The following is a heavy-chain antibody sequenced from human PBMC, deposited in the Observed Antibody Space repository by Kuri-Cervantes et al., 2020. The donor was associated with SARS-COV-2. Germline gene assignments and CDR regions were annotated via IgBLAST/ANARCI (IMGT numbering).Heavy chain of an antibody. CDR3: AKDRGGFLEWLYMDLFDY. V-gene: IGHV3-30*02. Sequence: GESLKISCAASGFTFSYYGMHWVRQAPGKGLEWVGFVRRDGSNYYYADSVKGRFTISRDNSKNSLYLEMNSLRPEDTAVYYCAKDRGGFLEWLYMDLFDYWGQGTLVTVSS. CDR1: GFTFSYYG. CDR2: VRRDGSNY. D-gene: IGHD3-3*01. J-gene: IGHJ4*02.